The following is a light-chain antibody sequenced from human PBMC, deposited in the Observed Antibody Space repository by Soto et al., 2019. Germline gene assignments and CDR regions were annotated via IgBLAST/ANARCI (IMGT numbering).Light chain of an antibody. CDR3: QQYGSSPPLT. CDR2: GAS. Sequence: EILMTQSPATLSVSPGERATLSCRASHRVNTYLAWYQQKPGQAPRLLIFGASTRATGIPARFSGSGSGTEFTLTISSLQSEDFAIYYCQQYGSSPPLTFGGGTKVEIK. V-gene: IGKV3-15*01. J-gene: IGKJ4*01. CDR1: HRVNTY.